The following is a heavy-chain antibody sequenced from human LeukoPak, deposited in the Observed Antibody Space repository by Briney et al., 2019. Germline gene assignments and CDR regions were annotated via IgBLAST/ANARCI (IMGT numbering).Heavy chain of an antibody. CDR3: ARVTIRESCDY. CDR2: IYTSGST. Sequence: PSQTLSLTCTVSGGSISSGSYYWSWIRQPAGKGLEWTGRIYTSGSTNYNPSLKSRVTISVDTSKNQFSLKLSSVTAADTAVYYCARVTIRESCDYWGQGTLVTVSS. CDR1: GGSISSGSYY. V-gene: IGHV4-61*02. D-gene: IGHD4-11*01. J-gene: IGHJ4*02.